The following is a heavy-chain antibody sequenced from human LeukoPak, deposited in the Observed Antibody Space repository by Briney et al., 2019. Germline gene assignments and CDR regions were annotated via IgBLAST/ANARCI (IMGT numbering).Heavy chain of an antibody. CDR3: ARGTYYYDSSGYYFDY. CDR2: IYYSGST. J-gene: IGHJ4*02. V-gene: IGHV4-30-4*01. D-gene: IGHD3-22*01. Sequence: IYYSGSTYYNPSLKSRVTISVDTSKNQFSLKLGSVTAADTAVYYCARGTYYYDSSGYYFDYWGQGTLVTVSS.